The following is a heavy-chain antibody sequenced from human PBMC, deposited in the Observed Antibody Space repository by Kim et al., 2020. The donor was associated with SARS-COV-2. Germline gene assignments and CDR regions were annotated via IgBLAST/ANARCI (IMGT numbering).Heavy chain of an antibody. D-gene: IGHD3-10*01. CDR3: AKDLGAGDWYFDF. CDR2: ISGSGSST. CDR1: GFTFNRYA. V-gene: IGHV3-23*01. Sequence: GGSLRLSCAASGFTFNRYAMSWVRQVPGKGLEWVSAISGSGSSTYYADSVKGRFTISRDNSKNSLYLEANSLRDEDTAVYYCAKDLGAGDWYFDFWGRGTLVTVSS. J-gene: IGHJ2*01.